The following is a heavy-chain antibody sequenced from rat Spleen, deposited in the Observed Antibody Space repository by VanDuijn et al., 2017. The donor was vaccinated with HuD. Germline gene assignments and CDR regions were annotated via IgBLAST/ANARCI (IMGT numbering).Heavy chain of an antibody. J-gene: IGHJ2*01. CDR3: TTGLQ. D-gene: IGHD1-1*01. Sequence: EVQLVESGGGLVQPGRSLKVSCAASGFTFSNYGMAWVRQAPTKGLEWVASISPSGGSTYYRDSVKGRFAISRDNAKNTLYLQMDSLRSEDTATYYCTTGLQWGQGVMVTVSS. CDR2: ISPSGGST. V-gene: IGHV5S13*01. CDR1: GFTFSNYG.